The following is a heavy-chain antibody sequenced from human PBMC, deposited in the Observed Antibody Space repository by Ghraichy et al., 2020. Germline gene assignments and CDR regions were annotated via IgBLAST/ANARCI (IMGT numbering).Heavy chain of an antibody. V-gene: IGHV4-59*01. CDR3: ARDRSVAADSTFYFYGMDV. J-gene: IGHJ6*02. CDR2: IYYTGST. Sequence: GSLRLSCTVSGGSISSYYWSWIRQPPGKGLEWIGYIYYTGSTKYNPSLKSRATISVDTSKNQFSLKLSSVTAADTAMYYCARDRSVAADSTFYFYGMDVWGQGTTVIVSS. CDR1: GGSISSYY. D-gene: IGHD6-13*01.